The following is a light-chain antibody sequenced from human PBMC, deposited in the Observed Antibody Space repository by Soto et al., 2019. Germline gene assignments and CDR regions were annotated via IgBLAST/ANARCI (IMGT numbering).Light chain of an antibody. CDR3: QQSYNTPLT. CDR2: DAS. J-gene: IGKJ1*01. Sequence: IEVTQSPSSLAXXLXXXXTXXXRASQTIGTYVNWYRQKSGAAPELLIYDASTLQSGVPSRFRGGASGTDFTLTISSLQLDDFATYYCQQSYNTPLTFGQGTKVDIK. V-gene: IGKV1-39*01. CDR1: QTIGTY.